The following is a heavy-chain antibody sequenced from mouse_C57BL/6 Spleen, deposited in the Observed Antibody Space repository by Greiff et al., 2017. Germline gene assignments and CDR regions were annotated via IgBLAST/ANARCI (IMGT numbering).Heavy chain of an antibody. CDR2: INYDGSST. V-gene: IGHV5-16*01. CDR3: ARYDYYYWYFDV. CDR1: GFTFSDYY. D-gene: IGHD2-4*01. J-gene: IGHJ1*03. Sequence: EVMLVESEGGLVQPGSSMKLSCTASGFTFSDYYMAWVRQVPEKGLEWVANINYDGSSTYYLDSLKSRFIISRDNAKNILYLQMSSLKSEDTATYYCARYDYYYWYFDVWGTGTTVTVSS.